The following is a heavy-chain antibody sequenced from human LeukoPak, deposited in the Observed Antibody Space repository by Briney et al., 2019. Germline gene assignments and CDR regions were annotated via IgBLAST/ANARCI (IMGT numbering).Heavy chain of an antibody. Sequence: GGSLRLSCAASGITFSGAWMHWVRQAPGKGLVWVSRINDDGSFRGYANSVKGRFTISRDNAKNTLFLQMDSLRAEDTAVYYCARVSGPGMNEYYHLWGQGTLVTVSS. D-gene: IGHD3-10*01. J-gene: IGHJ1*01. V-gene: IGHV3-74*01. CDR1: GITFSGAW. CDR3: ARVSGPGMNEYYHL. CDR2: INDDGSFR.